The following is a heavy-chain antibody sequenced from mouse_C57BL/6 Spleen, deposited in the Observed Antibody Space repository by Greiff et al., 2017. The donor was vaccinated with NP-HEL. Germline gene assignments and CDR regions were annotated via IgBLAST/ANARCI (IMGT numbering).Heavy chain of an antibody. V-gene: IGHV1-52*01. CDR3: AIRYSHNYFDY. CDR1: GYTFTSYW. Sequence: QVQLQQPGAELVRPGSSVKLSCKASGYTFTSYWMHWVKQRPIQGLEWIGNIDPSDSETHYNQKFKDKATLTVDKSSSTAYMQLSSLTSEDSSVYYCAIRYSHNYFDYWGQGTTLTFSS. J-gene: IGHJ2*01. CDR2: IDPSDSET. D-gene: IGHD2-12*01.